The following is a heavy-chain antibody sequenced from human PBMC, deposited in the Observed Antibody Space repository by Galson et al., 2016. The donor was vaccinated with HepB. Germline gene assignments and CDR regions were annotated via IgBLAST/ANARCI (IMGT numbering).Heavy chain of an antibody. CDR1: GFAFSGST. CDR2: IRSKANNYAT. CDR3: ARGPGSPYYDGMDV. Sequence: SLRLSCAASGFAFSGSTMHWVRQASGKGLEWVGRIRSKANNYATAYAASVKGRFTISRDDSKNTAYLQMNSLKTEDTAVYYCARGPGSPYYDGMDVWGQGTTVIVSS. J-gene: IGHJ6*02. V-gene: IGHV3-73*01. D-gene: IGHD3-10*01.